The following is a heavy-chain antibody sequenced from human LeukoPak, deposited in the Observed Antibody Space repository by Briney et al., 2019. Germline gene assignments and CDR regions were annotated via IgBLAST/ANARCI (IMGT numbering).Heavy chain of an antibody. Sequence: SETLSLTCTVSGSSISSYYWSWIRQPPGKGLEWIGYIFYSGSTNYNPSLKSRVTISVDTSKNQFSLKLSSVTAADTAVYYCARAAWYYDSSGYYFSGPVDYWGQGTLVTVSS. V-gene: IGHV4-59*01. D-gene: IGHD3-22*01. J-gene: IGHJ4*02. CDR3: ARAAWYYDSSGYYFSGPVDY. CDR1: GSSISSYY. CDR2: IFYSGST.